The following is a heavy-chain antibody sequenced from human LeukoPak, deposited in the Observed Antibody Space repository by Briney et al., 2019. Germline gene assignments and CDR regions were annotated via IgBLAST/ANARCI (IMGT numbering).Heavy chain of an antibody. CDR2: IVVGSGNT. D-gene: IGHD5-18*01. V-gene: IGHV1-58*01. J-gene: IGHJ4*02. Sequence: ASVKVSCKASGFTFTSSAVQWVRQARGQRLEWIGWIVVGSGNTNYAQKFQGRVTITRDTSASTAYMELSSLRSEDTAVYYCARNSGYGPYYFDYWGQGTLVTVSS. CDR3: ARNSGYGPYYFDY. CDR1: GFTFTSSA.